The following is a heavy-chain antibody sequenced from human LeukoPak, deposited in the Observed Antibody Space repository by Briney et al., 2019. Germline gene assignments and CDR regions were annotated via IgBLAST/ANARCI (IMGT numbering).Heavy chain of an antibody. D-gene: IGHD3-22*01. CDR1: GFTFNNYA. J-gene: IGHJ4*02. V-gene: IGHV3-23*01. CDR2: ISGSGGTT. Sequence: GGSLRLSCAASGFTFNNYAMNWVRQAPGKGLEWVSVISGSGGTTYYADSVKGRFTISRDNSKNTLYLQMNSLRAEDTAVYYCAKNEGFMIVVVTSDYWGQRTLVTVSS. CDR3: AKNEGFMIVVVTSDY.